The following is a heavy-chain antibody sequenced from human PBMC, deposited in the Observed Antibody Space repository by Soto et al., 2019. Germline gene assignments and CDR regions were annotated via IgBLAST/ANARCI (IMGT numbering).Heavy chain of an antibody. CDR3: AKARVGIPQLATAGYYYYYGMDV. J-gene: IGHJ6*02. V-gene: IGHV3-23*01. CDR1: GFTFSSYA. CDR2: ISGSGGST. Sequence: EVQLLESGGGLVQPGGSLRLSCAASGFTFSSYAMSWVRQAPGKGLEWVSAISGSGGSTYYADSVKGRFTISRDNSKNTRYLQMNSLRAEDTAVYYCAKARVGIPQLATAGYYYYYGMDVWGQGTTVTVSS. D-gene: IGHD1-1*01.